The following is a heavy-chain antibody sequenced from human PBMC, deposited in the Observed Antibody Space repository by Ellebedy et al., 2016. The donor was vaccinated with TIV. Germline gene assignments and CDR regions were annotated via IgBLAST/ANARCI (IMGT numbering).Heavy chain of an antibody. CDR2: ISDRSSYI. CDR3: ARSDSFDHYYFDS. V-gene: IGHV3-21*06. Sequence: GESLKISCMASGLPFSFFPMSWVRQTPGTGMEWVSSISDRSSYIYYADSVKGRFTISRDNAKNSLFLQMNSLKDDDTAIYYCARSDSFDHYYFDSWGQGILVAVSS. CDR1: GLPFSFFP. D-gene: IGHD1-14*01. J-gene: IGHJ4*02.